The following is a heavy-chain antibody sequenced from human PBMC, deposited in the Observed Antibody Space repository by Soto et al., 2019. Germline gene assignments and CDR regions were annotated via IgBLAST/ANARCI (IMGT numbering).Heavy chain of an antibody. CDR1: GFSLSTDDVG. Sequence: GSGPTLVNPTQTLTLTCTLSGFSLSTDDVGVGWIRQPPGKALDWLAVIYWDDDKRYSPSLKSRLTITKDTSKNQVLLTMTNMDPVDTATYFCARSKYSISSFDYWGQGALVTVSS. CDR2: IYWDDDK. D-gene: IGHD6-6*01. CDR3: ARSKYSISSFDY. V-gene: IGHV2-5*02. J-gene: IGHJ4*02.